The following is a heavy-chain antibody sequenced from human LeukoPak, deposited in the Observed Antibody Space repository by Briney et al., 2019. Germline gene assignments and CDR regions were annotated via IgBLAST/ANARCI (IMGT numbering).Heavy chain of an antibody. CDR3: ARDYYGSGSQRGMDV. J-gene: IGHJ6*02. CDR2: IYPGDSET. V-gene: IGHV5-51*01. D-gene: IGHD3-10*01. CDR1: GYSFTNYW. Sequence: GESLKISCKGSGYSFTNYWIGWVRQIPGKGLEWMGIIYPGDSETRYGPSFQGQVTISADKSNSTAYLQWSSLKASDTAMYYCARDYYGSGSQRGMDVWGQGTTVTVSS.